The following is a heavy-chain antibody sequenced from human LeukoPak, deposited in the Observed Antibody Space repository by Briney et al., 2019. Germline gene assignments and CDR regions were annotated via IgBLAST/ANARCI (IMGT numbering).Heavy chain of an antibody. CDR1: GGSISSGGYY. CDR3: ARHCSSTSCRALGAFDI. Sequence: TLSLTCTVSGGSISSGGYYWSWIRQHPGKGLEWIGYIYYSGSTYYNPSLKSRVTISVDTSKNQFSLKLSSVTAADTAVYYCARHCSSTSCRALGAFDIWGQGTMVTVSS. D-gene: IGHD2-2*01. CDR2: IYYSGST. V-gene: IGHV4-31*03. J-gene: IGHJ3*02.